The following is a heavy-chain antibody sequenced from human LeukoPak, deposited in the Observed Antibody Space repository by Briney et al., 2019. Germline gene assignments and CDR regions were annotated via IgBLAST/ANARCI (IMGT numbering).Heavy chain of an antibody. CDR3: ARDRGSGYYPDAFDI. D-gene: IGHD3-22*01. Sequence: SETLPLTCTVSGGSISSYYWSWIRQPAGKGLEWIGRIYTSGSTNYNPSLKSRVTMSVDTSKNQFSLKLSSVTAADTAVYYCARDRGSGYYPDAFDIWGQGTMVTVSS. V-gene: IGHV4-4*07. CDR2: IYTSGST. J-gene: IGHJ3*02. CDR1: GGSISSYY.